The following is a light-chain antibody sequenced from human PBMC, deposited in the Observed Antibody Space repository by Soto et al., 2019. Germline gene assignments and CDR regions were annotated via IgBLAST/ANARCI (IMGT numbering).Light chain of an antibody. CDR3: QHYNHWPWT. V-gene: IGKV3-15*01. Sequence: EIVMTQSPATLSVSPGERATLSCRASQSVSSSLAWYQQKPGQAPRLLIYGASTRATGVPARFSGSGSGTEFTLTVSSLQSEDIAVYSCQHYNHWPWTFGQGTKVDIK. CDR2: GAS. CDR1: QSVSSS. J-gene: IGKJ1*01.